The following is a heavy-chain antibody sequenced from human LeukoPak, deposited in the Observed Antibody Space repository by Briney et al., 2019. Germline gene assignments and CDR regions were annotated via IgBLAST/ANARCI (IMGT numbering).Heavy chain of an antibody. CDR1: GFIFSSYE. CDR3: VSPLFYFDTSNYYVGY. D-gene: IGHD3-22*01. J-gene: IGHJ4*02. V-gene: IGHV3-48*03. Sequence: GGSLRLSCAASGFIFSSYEINWVRQAPGKGLEWVSYIGSSGYTVNYADSVKGRFTISRDNTKNSLFLQMDSLRAEDTAIYYCVSPLFYFDTSNYYVGYWGQGTLVTVSS. CDR2: IGSSGYTV.